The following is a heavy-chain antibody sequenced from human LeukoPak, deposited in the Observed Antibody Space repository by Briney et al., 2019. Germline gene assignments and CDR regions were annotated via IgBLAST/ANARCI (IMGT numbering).Heavy chain of an antibody. CDR2: VYYSEST. J-gene: IGHJ4*02. Sequence: SETLSLTCTVSGVSSSSYYWTWIRQPPGKGLEWIGYVYYSESTDYNPSLKSRATISLDTSKLHFFLKLTSVTAADTAVYYCARVEYAGGYYEVSWGQGSLVTVSS. CDR3: ARVEYAGGYYEVS. CDR1: GVSSSSYY. V-gene: IGHV4-59*01. D-gene: IGHD1-26*01.